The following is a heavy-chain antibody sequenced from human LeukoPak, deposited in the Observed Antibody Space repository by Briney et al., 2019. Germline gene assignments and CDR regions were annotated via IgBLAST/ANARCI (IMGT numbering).Heavy chain of an antibody. V-gene: IGHV1-8*03. CDR1: GGTFSSYA. Sequence: GASVKVSCKASGGTFSSYAISWVRQATGQGLEWMGWMNPESGRTGYGQKFQGRVTITRNTSINTAYMELSSLRSEDTAVYYCARGGLIAVAAFDQGFDPWGQGTLVTVSS. J-gene: IGHJ5*02. CDR3: ARGGLIAVAAFDQGFDP. D-gene: IGHD6-19*01. CDR2: MNPESGRT.